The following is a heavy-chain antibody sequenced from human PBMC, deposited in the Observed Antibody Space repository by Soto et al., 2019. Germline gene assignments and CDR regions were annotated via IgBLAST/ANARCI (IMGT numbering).Heavy chain of an antibody. D-gene: IGHD1-26*01. CDR3: ARAYRWEDAFDI. CDR2: INPSGGRT. J-gene: IGHJ3*02. Sequence: QVQLVQSGTEVKKPGASVKVSCKASGYTFTNYYMHWVRQAPGQGLEWMGVINPSGGRTSYAQKFQGRATMTRDTSSSTVYVELSSLRSEDTAMYYCARAYRWEDAFDIWGPGTMVTVSS. V-gene: IGHV1-46*03. CDR1: GYTFTNYY.